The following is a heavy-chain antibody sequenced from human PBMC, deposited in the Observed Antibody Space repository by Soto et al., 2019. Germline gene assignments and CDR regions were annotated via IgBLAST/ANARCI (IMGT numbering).Heavy chain of an antibody. Sequence: QVQLVQSGAEVKKPGSSVKVSCKASGGTFSSYAISWVRQAPGQGLEWMGGIIPIFGTANYAQKFQGRVTITADESTSTAYMELSSLRSEDTAVYYCASESKVHCSSTSCYSRRFDPWGQGTLVTVSS. CDR1: GGTFSSYA. J-gene: IGHJ5*02. CDR3: ASESKVHCSSTSCYSRRFDP. V-gene: IGHV1-69*01. D-gene: IGHD2-2*01. CDR2: IIPIFGTA.